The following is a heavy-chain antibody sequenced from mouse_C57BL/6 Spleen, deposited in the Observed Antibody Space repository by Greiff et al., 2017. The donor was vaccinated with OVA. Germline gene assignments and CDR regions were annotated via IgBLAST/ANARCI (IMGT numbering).Heavy chain of an antibody. CDR2: IDPETGGT. J-gene: IGHJ2*01. CDR1: GYTFTDYE. Sequence: VQLQQSGAELVRPGASVKLSCKASGYTFTDYEMHWVKQTPVHGLEWIGAIDPETGGTAYNQKFKGKATLTADKSSSTAYLELRSLTSEDSAVYYCTRNKLLDYFEYWGQGTTLTVSA. CDR3: TRNKLLDYFEY. V-gene: IGHV1-15*01.